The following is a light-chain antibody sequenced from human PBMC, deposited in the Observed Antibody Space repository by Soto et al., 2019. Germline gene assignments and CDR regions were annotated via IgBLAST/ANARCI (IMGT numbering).Light chain of an antibody. V-gene: IGKV1-39*01. Sequence: DIEMTQSPSSLSVSVGDSVTINCRASQSIATYLNWYQQKPGKAPKLLIYDASSLESGVPSGFSGSGSGTEFILTISSVESEDFAIYYCQQHNDWPTFGQGTRLEIK. CDR3: QQHNDWPT. CDR2: DAS. J-gene: IGKJ5*01. CDR1: QSIATY.